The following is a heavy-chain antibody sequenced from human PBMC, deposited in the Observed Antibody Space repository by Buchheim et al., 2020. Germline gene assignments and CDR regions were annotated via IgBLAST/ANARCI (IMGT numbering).Heavy chain of an antibody. V-gene: IGHV4-30-4*01. CDR3: AREGLKGSSGYYFLPPPHDYGMDV. J-gene: IGHJ6*02. Sequence: QVQLQESGPGLVKPSQTLSLTCTVSGGSISSGDYYWSWIRQPPGKGLEWIGYIYYSGSTYYNPSLKSRVTISVDTSKNQFSLKLSSVTAADTAVYYCAREGLKGSSGYYFLPPPHDYGMDVWGQGTT. D-gene: IGHD3-22*01. CDR1: GGSISSGDYY. CDR2: IYYSGST.